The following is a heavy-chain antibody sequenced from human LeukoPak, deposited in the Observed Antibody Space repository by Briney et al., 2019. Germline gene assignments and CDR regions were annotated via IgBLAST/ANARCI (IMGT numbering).Heavy chain of an antibody. Sequence: GGSLRLSCEASGFTFTTYWMSWVRQAPGKGLEWVANINQDGAEKYYVDSVKGRFTISRDNAKNSLYLQMNSLRVEDTAIYYCVKVAKFYYGSESYYFFEHWGQGTPVTASS. CDR1: GFTFTTYW. J-gene: IGHJ4*02. CDR3: VKVAKFYYGSESYYFFEH. D-gene: IGHD3-10*01. V-gene: IGHV3-7*01. CDR2: INQDGAEK.